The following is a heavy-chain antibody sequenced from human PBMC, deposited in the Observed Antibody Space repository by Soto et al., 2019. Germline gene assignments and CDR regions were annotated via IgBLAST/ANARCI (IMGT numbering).Heavy chain of an antibody. CDR1: GYTFFTYD. CDR3: ARHHGPTTSENWFDP. J-gene: IGHJ5*02. V-gene: IGHV1-18*01. D-gene: IGHD5-12*01. Sequence: QVHLVQSGVEVKTPGASVKVSCQASGYTFFTYDISWVRQAPGQGLEWMGWISTYSGDTKYAQKFQGRVTMTTDTSTTTAYMELTSMSSNDTAVYYCARHHGPTTSENWFDPWGQGTQVTVSS. CDR2: ISTYSGDT.